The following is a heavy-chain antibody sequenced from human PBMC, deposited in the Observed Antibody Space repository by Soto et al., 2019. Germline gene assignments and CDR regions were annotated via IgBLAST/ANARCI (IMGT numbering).Heavy chain of an antibody. D-gene: IGHD6-6*01. CDR3: AASIAARLWWFDP. CDR1: GGSISSYY. V-gene: IGHV4-59*01. Sequence: SETLSLTCTVSGGSISSYYWSWIRQPPGKGLEWIGYIYYSGSTNYNPSLKSRVTISVDTSKNQFSLKLSSVTAADTAVYYCAASIAARLWWFDPWGQGTLVTVSS. CDR2: IYYSGST. J-gene: IGHJ5*02.